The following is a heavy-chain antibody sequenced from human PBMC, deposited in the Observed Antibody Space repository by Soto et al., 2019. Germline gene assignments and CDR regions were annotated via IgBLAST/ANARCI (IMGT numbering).Heavy chain of an antibody. V-gene: IGHV3-21*06. CDR1: GFNFNSYT. D-gene: IGHD3-10*01. CDR3: ARVGAYFGEFDYFDY. CDR2: ISRFSDRT. Sequence: EVHLMESGGGLVKPGGSRRLSCSASGFNFNSYTMNWVRQAPGKGLEWVSSISRFSDRTYYADSVKGRFAIFRANAENSVYLQVNSLRAEDTAVYYCARVGAYFGEFDYFDYWGQGTPVTVSS. J-gene: IGHJ4*02.